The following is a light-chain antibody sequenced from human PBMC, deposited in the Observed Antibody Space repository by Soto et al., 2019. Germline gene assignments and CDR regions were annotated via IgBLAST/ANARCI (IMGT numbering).Light chain of an antibody. CDR2: EVS. CDR1: SSDVGGYNY. V-gene: IGLV2-14*01. CDR3: GSITRSSTSV. J-gene: IGLJ1*01. Sequence: QSVLTQPASVSGSPGQSITISCTGTSSDVGGYNYVSWYQHHPGKAPKLMIYEVSNRPSGVSDRFSGSRSGNTASLTISGIQAEDEGDYYCGSITRSSTSVFGTGTKLTVL.